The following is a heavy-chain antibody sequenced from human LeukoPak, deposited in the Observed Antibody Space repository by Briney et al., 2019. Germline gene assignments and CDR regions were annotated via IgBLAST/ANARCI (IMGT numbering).Heavy chain of an antibody. CDR3: TSAYFYCTTTSCSAFYYMDV. J-gene: IGHJ6*03. D-gene: IGHD2-2*01. CDR1: GFTLSDSA. Sequence: GGSLRLSCAASGFTLSDSAIHWVRQASGRGLEWVGRIRSKSNSYTTTYAASVKGRFTISRDDSKNMAYLQMNSLKTEDTAVYYCTSAYFYCTTTSCSAFYYMDVWGKGTTATVSS. CDR2: IRSKSNSYTT. V-gene: IGHV3-73*01.